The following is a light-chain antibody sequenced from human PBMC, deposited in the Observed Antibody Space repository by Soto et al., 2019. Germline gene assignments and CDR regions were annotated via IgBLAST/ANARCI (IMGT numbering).Light chain of an antibody. CDR1: QSIDSY. Sequence: DIQMTQSPSSLSASVGDRVTITCRASQSIDSYVSWYQHKPGKAPKVLIFAVSSLQRGVPSRFSGSGSWTDFTLTISSLQPEDFATYYCQHSYSTRWTFGQGTKVEIK. J-gene: IGKJ1*01. V-gene: IGKV1-39*01. CDR3: QHSYSTRWT. CDR2: AVS.